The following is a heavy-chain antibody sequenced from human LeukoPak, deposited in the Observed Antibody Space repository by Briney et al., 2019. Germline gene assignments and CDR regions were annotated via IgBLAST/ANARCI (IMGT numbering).Heavy chain of an antibody. D-gene: IGHD6-13*01. Sequence: GGSLRLSCAASGFTFSSYGMHWVRQAPGKGLEWVAVISYDGSNKYYADSVKGRFTISRDNSKNTLYLQMNSLRAEDTAVYYCAKTDWYIGGPQIAAGAHYYYYYMDVWGKGTTVTVSS. CDR3: AKTDWYIGGPQIAAGAHYYYYYMDV. CDR1: GFTFSSYG. V-gene: IGHV3-30*18. J-gene: IGHJ6*03. CDR2: ISYDGSNK.